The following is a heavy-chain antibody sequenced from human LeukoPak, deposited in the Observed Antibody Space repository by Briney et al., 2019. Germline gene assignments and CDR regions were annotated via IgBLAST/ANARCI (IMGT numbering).Heavy chain of an antibody. V-gene: IGHV4-31*03. CDR2: IYYSGST. J-gene: IGHJ4*01. CDR3: ARWFKVVNTLDY. D-gene: IGHD3-10*01. Sequence: SETLSLTCTVSGVSISSGGYYWSWIRQPPGKGLEWIGYIYYSGSTYYNPSLKSRRTISVDTSQNPFSLQLTSVTAADTAVHSCARWFKVVNTLDYWGHRTLATVSS. CDR1: GVSISSGGYY.